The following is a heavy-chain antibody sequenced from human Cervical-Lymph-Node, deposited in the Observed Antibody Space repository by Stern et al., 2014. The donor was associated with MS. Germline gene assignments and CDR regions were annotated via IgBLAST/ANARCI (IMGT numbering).Heavy chain of an antibody. J-gene: IGHJ6*02. Sequence: VQLVQSGAEVKKPGASVKVSCKVSGYTLTELSMHWVRQAPGKGLKWMGGFDPEDGETIYAQKFQGRVTMTEDTSTDTAYMELSSLRSEDTAVYYCATDRDDFRSGYSAPTKGYGLDVWGQGTTVTVTS. D-gene: IGHD3-3*01. CDR1: GYTLTELS. CDR3: ATDRDDFRSGYSAPTKGYGLDV. V-gene: IGHV1-24*01. CDR2: FDPEDGET.